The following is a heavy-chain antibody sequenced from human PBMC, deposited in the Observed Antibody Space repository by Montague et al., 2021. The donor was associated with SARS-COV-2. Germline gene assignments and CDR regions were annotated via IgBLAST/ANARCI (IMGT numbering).Heavy chain of an antibody. D-gene: IGHD3-16*02. Sequence: SETLSLTCAVYSGSFSGYYWSWIRQPPGKGLEWIGTVYYSGSTNYNPSLKSRVTMPVDTSKNQFSLGLRSVTAADTAVYYCARLGFVELWLNLGWFDPWGQGTLVTVSS. CDR1: SGSFSGYY. V-gene: IGHV4-34*01. CDR2: VYYSGST. CDR3: ARLGFVELWLNLGWFDP. J-gene: IGHJ5*02.